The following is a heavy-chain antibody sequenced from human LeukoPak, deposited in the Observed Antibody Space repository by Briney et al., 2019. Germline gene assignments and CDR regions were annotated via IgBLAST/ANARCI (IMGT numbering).Heavy chain of an antibody. J-gene: IGHJ3*02. Sequence: GSLRLSCAASGFTFSSYAMTWVRQAPGKGLEWVSAVSGSGSSTYYADSVKGRFTISRDNSKNTLYLQVNSPRAEDTAVYYCAKAHTYLDAFDIWGQGTMVTVSS. V-gene: IGHV3-23*01. CDR3: AKAHTYLDAFDI. CDR1: GFTFSSYA. D-gene: IGHD2/OR15-2a*01. CDR2: VSGSGSST.